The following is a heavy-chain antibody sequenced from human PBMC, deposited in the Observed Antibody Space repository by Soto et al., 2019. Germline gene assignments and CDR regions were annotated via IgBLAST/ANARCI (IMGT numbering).Heavy chain of an antibody. Sequence: EVQLLESGGGLVQPGGSLRLSCAASGFTFSSYAMSWVRQAPGKGLEWVSAISGSGGSTYYADSVKGRFTISRDNSKNTLYLQMNSLRAEDTAVYYCAKDRVVVPAAMYSSGWYASDYWGQGTLVTVSS. CDR2: ISGSGGST. CDR1: GFTFSSYA. J-gene: IGHJ4*02. CDR3: AKDRVVVPAAMYSSGWYASDY. D-gene: IGHD6-19*01. V-gene: IGHV3-23*01.